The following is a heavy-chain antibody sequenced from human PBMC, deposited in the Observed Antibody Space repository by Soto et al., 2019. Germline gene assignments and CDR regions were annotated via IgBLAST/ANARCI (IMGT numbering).Heavy chain of an antibody. V-gene: IGHV1-18*01. Sequence: QVQLVQSGAEVKKPGASVKVSCKASGYTFTSYGISWVRQAPGQGLEWMGWISAYNGNTNYAQKLQGRVTMTTDTSTSTADRELRSLRSDDTAVYYCARCPQARGSGYYSAAFDPWGQGTLVTVSS. D-gene: IGHD3-22*01. J-gene: IGHJ5*02. CDR2: ISAYNGNT. CDR3: ARCPQARGSGYYSAAFDP. CDR1: GYTFTSYG.